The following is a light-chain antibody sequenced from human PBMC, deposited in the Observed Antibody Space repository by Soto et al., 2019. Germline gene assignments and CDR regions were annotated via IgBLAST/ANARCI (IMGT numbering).Light chain of an antibody. V-gene: IGKV1-5*03. J-gene: IGKJ1*01. Sequence: QMTQSPSTLSASVGDTVTITCRASQSISTWLAWYQQKPGKAPKLLIYKASTLESGVPSWFSGSGSGTEFTLTISSLQPDDFATYYCQQYNTYSTFGHGTKVEIK. CDR3: QQYNTYST. CDR2: KAS. CDR1: QSISTW.